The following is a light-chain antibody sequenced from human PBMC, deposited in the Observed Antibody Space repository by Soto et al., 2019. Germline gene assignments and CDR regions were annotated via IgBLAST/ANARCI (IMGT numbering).Light chain of an antibody. V-gene: IGKV3-20*01. Sequence: EIVLTQSPGTLSLSPGERATLSCRASQSVRSSYLAWYQQKPGQAPRLLISGASSRAAGIPDRFSGSGSGTEFTLTISRLEPEDFAVYYCQQYGSSPLTFGGGTKVEIK. CDR3: QQYGSSPLT. CDR2: GAS. J-gene: IGKJ4*01. CDR1: QSVRSSY.